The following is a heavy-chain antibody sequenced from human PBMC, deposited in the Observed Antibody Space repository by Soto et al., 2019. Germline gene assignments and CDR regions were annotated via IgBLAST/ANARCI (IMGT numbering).Heavy chain of an antibody. CDR1: GFTFSDYG. D-gene: IGHD3-3*01. J-gene: IGHJ6*02. CDR3: ARERRFLEWSVSYGMDV. V-gene: IGHV3-33*01. CDR2: IWYDGSNE. Sequence: QVQLVESGGGVVQPGRSLRLSCAASGFTFSDYGMHWVRQAPGKGLEWVAMIWYDGSNENYADSVKGRFTSSRDNAKRTRYLQMNSLRAEDTAVYYCARERRFLEWSVSYGMDVWGQGTTVTVSS.